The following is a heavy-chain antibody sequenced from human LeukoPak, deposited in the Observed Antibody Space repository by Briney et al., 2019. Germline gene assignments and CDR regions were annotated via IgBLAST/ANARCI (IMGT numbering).Heavy chain of an antibody. D-gene: IGHD3-10*01. CDR2: ISSSSSYK. V-gene: IGHV3-11*06. J-gene: IGHJ4*02. Sequence: PGGSLRLSCAASGFTFSTYDMSWVRQAPGKGLEWVSYISSSSSYKNYANSVKGRFTISRDNAKNSLYLQMNSLRAEDTAMYYCARDYYGSGSSPFDYWGQGTLVTVSS. CDR1: GFTFSTYD. CDR3: ARDYYGSGSSPFDY.